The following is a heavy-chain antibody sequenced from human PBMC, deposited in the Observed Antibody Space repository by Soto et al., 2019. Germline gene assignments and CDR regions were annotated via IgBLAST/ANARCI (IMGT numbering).Heavy chain of an antibody. CDR3: AGEVVRLPTIWFDP. J-gene: IGHJ5*02. CDR1: DGSIISGGYY. CDR2: IYYSGST. Sequence: TLSLTCTIPDGSIISGGYYWSWIRQHPGKGLEWIGYIYYSGSTYYNPSLKSRVTISVDTSKNQFSLKLSSVTAADTAVYYCAGEVVRLPTIWFDPCGQRTLVSVSS. V-gene: IGHV4-31*03. D-gene: IGHD3-10*01.